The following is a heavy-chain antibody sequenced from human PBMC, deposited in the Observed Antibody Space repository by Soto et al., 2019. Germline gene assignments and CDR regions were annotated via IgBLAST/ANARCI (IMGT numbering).Heavy chain of an antibody. V-gene: IGHV3-48*01. Sequence: GGSLRLSCAASGFTFSSYSMNWVRQVPGKGLEWVSYISSSSSTIYYADSVKGRFTISRDNAKNSLYLQMNSLRAEDTAVYYCARDRDYDLFDYWGQGTLVTVSS. J-gene: IGHJ4*02. D-gene: IGHD3-3*01. CDR1: GFTFSSYS. CDR3: ARDRDYDLFDY. CDR2: ISSSSSTI.